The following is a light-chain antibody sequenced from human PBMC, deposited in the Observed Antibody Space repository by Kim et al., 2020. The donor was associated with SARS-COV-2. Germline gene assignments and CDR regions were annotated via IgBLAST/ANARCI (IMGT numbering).Light chain of an antibody. J-gene: IGKJ4*01. CDR2: GAS. CDR3: QQYVTSPLT. CDR1: QSVSSSY. Sequence: EIVLTQSPATLSLSPGERAALSCRASQSVSSSYLAWYQQKPGQAPRLLIYGASSRATGIPDRFSGSGSGTDFTLTITRLEPDDFAVYYCQQYVTSPLTFGGGTKLVI. V-gene: IGKV3-20*01.